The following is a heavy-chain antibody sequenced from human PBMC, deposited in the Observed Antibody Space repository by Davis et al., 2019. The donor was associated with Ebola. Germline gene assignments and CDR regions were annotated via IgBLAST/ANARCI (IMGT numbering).Heavy chain of an antibody. CDR1: GYTFTSYG. Sequence: AASVKVSCKASGYTFTSYGISWVRQAPGQGLEWMGGIIPIFGTANYAQKFQGRVTITADKSTSTAYMELSSLRSEDTAVYYCATILYPVSYYYYYGMDVWGQGTTVTVSS. CDR2: IIPIFGTA. V-gene: IGHV1-69*06. J-gene: IGHJ6*02. CDR3: ATILYPVSYYYYYGMDV. D-gene: IGHD2-8*01.